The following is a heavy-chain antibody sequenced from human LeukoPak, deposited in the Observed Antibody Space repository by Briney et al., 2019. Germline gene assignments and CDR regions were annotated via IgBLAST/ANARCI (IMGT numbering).Heavy chain of an antibody. Sequence: GGSLRLSCAASGFTFCDFYMSWIRQAPGKGLEWVSYISSSSSYTNYADSVKGRFTISRDNSKNSLYLQMNSLRAEDTAVYYRASPAAGSNFDCWGQGTLVTVSS. D-gene: IGHD6-13*01. CDR3: ASPAAGSNFDC. CDR1: GFTFCDFY. J-gene: IGHJ4*02. V-gene: IGHV3-11*03. CDR2: ISSSSSYT.